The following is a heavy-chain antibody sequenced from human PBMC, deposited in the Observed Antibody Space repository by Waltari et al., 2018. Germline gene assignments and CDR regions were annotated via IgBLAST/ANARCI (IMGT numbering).Heavy chain of an antibody. Sequence: QVQLVESGGGVVQPGGSLRISCAASGFTFSTYGMHWVRQAPGKGLEWVAFIRYDGSNKYYGDSVKGRFTISRDNSKNTLYLQMNSLRAEDTAVYYCAKALYSSGWYEGVDYWGQGTLVTVSS. CDR2: IRYDGSNK. J-gene: IGHJ4*02. CDR1: GFTFSTYG. V-gene: IGHV3-30*02. D-gene: IGHD6-19*01. CDR3: AKALYSSGWYEGVDY.